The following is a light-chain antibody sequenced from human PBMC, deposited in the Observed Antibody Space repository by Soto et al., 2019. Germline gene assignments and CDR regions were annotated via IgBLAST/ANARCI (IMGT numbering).Light chain of an antibody. CDR3: QHYNNWRLT. CDR2: DAS. J-gene: IGKJ4*01. Sequence: EIVMTQSPATLSVSPGVRATLSCRASQSVGTNLAWYQQKPGQAPRLLIYDASTRATGIPARFSASGSETEFTLTISSLQSEDFAVYYCQHYNNWRLTFGGGTKVEIK. CDR1: QSVGTN. V-gene: IGKV3-15*01.